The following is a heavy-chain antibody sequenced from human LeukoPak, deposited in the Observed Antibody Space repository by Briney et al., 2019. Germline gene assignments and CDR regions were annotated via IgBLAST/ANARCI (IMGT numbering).Heavy chain of an antibody. CDR3: ARKKGAATRAWFDP. V-gene: IGHV4-34*01. CDR2: INHSGST. Sequence: PSETLSLTCAVYGGSFSGYYWSWIRQPPGKGLEWIGEINHSGSTNYNPSLKSRVTISVDTSKNQFSLKLSSVTAADTAVYYCARKKGAATRAWFDPWGQGTPVTVSS. J-gene: IGHJ5*02. D-gene: IGHD2-15*01. CDR1: GGSFSGYY.